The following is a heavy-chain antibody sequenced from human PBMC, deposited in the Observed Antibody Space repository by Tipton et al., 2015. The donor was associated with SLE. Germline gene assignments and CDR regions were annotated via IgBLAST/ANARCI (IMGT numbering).Heavy chain of an antibody. CDR3: GGGGKGSETHFDY. V-gene: IGHV1-18*01. J-gene: IGHJ4*02. D-gene: IGHD3-16*01. CDR1: GYTFTTYG. Sequence: QSGPEVKKPGASVKVSCKASGYTFTTYGISWVRQVPGQGLEWMGWISAYNGNTNYAQKLQGRVTMTTDTSTSTAYMELRSLRSDETPVYSCGGGGKGSETHFDYWGQGTLVTVSS. CDR2: ISAYNGNT.